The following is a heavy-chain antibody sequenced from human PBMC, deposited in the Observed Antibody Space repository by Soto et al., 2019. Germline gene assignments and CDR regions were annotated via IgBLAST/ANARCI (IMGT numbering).Heavy chain of an antibody. CDR1: GGSLRNSV. Sequence: QVQLVQSGAEVKKPGSSVKVSCTASGGSLRNSVISWVRQAPAQRLEWMGGVIPILGTANYAQKFQGRVTMPAAEAPSTAYMDWSSLNPDVTAVYYCARLGHPGHWGPGTLVIVSS. V-gene: IGHV1-69*01. CDR3: ARLGHPGH. J-gene: IGHJ4*02. CDR2: VIPILGTA.